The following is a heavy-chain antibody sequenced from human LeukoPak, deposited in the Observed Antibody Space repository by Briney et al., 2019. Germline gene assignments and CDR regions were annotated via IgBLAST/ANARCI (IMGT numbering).Heavy chain of an antibody. Sequence: SETLSLTCTVSGGSISSYYWSWIRQPPGKGLEWIGYIYYSGSTNYNPSLKSRVTISVDTSKNQFSLKLSSVTAADTAVYYCARVSYGSGSYCWGQGTLVTVSS. CDR1: GGSISSYY. J-gene: IGHJ4*02. CDR2: IYYSGST. D-gene: IGHD3-10*01. V-gene: IGHV4-59*01. CDR3: ARVSYGSGSYC.